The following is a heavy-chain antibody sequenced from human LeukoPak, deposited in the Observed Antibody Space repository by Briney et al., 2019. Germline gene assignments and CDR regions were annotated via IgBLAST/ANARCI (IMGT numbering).Heavy chain of an antibody. J-gene: IGHJ4*02. V-gene: IGHV1-46*01. CDR3: ARSRGWFAFDY. CDR1: GYTFTSYY. CDR2: INPSGGST. Sequence: ALVKVSCKASGYTFTSYYMHWVRQAPGQGLEWMGIINPSGGSTSYAQKFQGRVTMTRDTSTSTVYMELSSLRSEDTAVYYCARSRGWFAFDYWGQGTLVTVSS. D-gene: IGHD6-19*01.